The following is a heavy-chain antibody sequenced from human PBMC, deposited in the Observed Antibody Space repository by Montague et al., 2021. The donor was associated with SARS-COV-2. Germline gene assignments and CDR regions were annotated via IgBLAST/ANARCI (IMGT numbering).Heavy chain of an antibody. V-gene: IGHV4-39*07. CDR3: ARVGRQQLVRLSGMDV. CDR1: GGSISSSSYY. CDR2: IYYSGST. Sequence: SETLSLTCTVSGGSISSSSYYWGWIRQPPGKGLEWIGSIYYSGSTYYKPSLKRRVTISVDTSKNQFSLKLSSVTAADTAVYYCARVGRQQLVRLSGMDVWGQGTTVTVSS. J-gene: IGHJ6*02. D-gene: IGHD6-13*01.